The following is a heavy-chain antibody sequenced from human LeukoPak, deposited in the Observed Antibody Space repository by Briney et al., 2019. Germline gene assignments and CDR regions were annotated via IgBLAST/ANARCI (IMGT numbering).Heavy chain of an antibody. V-gene: IGHV4-59*01. Sequence: PSETLSLTCTVSGGSISSYYWSWIRQPPGKGLEWIGYIYYSGSTNYNPSLKSRVTISIDTSKNQFSLKLSSVTAADTAVYYCARNYCSSTSCYGYYYYYMDVWGKGTTVTVSS. CDR1: GGSISSYY. D-gene: IGHD2-2*01. J-gene: IGHJ6*03. CDR2: IYYSGST. CDR3: ARNYCSSTSCYGYYYYYMDV.